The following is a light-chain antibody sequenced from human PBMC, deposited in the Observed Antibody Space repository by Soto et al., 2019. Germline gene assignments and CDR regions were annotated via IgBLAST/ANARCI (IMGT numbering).Light chain of an antibody. CDR3: QQYGTSPGT. V-gene: IGKV3-15*01. CDR2: GAS. Sequence: EMVMTQSPATLSVSPGERVILSCRASQSIYDKLAWYQQKPGQTPRLLIYGASTRATGIPARFSGSGSGTDFTLTISGLQPEDFAVYYCQQYGTSPGTFGQGTKVDTK. J-gene: IGKJ1*01. CDR1: QSIYDK.